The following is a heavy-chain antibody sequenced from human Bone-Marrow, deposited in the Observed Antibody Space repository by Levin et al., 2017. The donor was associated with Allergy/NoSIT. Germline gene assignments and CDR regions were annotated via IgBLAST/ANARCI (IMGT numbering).Heavy chain of an antibody. Sequence: LSLTCAASGFTFSSYGMHWVRQAPGKGLEWVAVISYDGSNKYYADSVKGRFTISRDNSKNTLYLQMNSLRAEDTAVYYCAKDWGYYGSGKDYYMDVWGKGTTVTVSS. D-gene: IGHD3-10*01. CDR1: GFTFSSYG. CDR3: AKDWGYYGSGKDYYMDV. J-gene: IGHJ6*03. CDR2: ISYDGSNK. V-gene: IGHV3-30*18.